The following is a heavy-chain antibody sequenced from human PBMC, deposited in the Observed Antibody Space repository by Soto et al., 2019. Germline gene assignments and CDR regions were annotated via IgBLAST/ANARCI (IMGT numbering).Heavy chain of an antibody. J-gene: IGHJ3*02. CDR3: ASGLYYYDSSGYYYVAAFDI. Sequence: GGSLRLSCAASEFTLTNYWMTWVRQAPGKGLEWVANINQDGSDKYYVDSVKGRFTISRDNSKNTLYLQMNSLRAEDTAVYYCASGLYYYDSSGYYYVAAFDIWGQGTMVTVSS. CDR1: EFTLTNYW. CDR2: INQDGSDK. V-gene: IGHV3-7*01. D-gene: IGHD3-22*01.